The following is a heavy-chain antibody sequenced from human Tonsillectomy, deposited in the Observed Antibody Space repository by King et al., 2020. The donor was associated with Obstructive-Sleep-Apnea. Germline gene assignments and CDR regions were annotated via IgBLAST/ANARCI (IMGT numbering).Heavy chain of an antibody. D-gene: IGHD4-17*01. CDR1: GGSISSYY. Sequence: QLQESGPGLVKPSETLSLTCTVSGGSISSYYWSWIRQPPGKGLEWIGYLYYSGNTNYNPSLKSRVTISVDTSKNQFSLKLSSVTAADTAVYYCARGXTTXGXXXXXXVXXQGTTVTVSS. CDR2: LYYSGNT. J-gene: IGHJ6*02. CDR3: ARGXTTXGXXXXXXV. V-gene: IGHV4-59*01.